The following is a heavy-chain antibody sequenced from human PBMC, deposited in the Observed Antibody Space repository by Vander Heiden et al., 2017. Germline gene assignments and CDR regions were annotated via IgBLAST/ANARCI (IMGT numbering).Heavy chain of an antibody. CDR3: AKEWAGDPLW. V-gene: IGHV3-23*01. D-gene: IGHD7-27*01. CDR1: GFTFSTYA. J-gene: IGHJ4*02. Sequence: EVQLFDSCGGLVQPGGSLRLSCAASGFTFSTYAMTWVRQAPGKGLQWVSSISGSGGTTYYADSVKGRFTISRDNSKNTLYVQMNSLRAEDTAMYYCAKEWAGDPLWWGQGTLVTVSS. CDR2: ISGSGGTT.